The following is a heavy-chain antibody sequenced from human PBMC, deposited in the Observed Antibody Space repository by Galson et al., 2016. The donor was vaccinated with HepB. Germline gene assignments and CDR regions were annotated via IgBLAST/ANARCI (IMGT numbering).Heavy chain of an antibody. CDR3: SSGRALDI. V-gene: IGHV3-30*03. Sequence: SLRLSCAASGFTFDLYAMHWVRQAPGKGLEWVAVISYDGSSKYYADSVRGRFTISRDNSKNTLFLQMNSLRVEDTAMYHCSSGRALDIWGQGHWSPSLQ. J-gene: IGHJ3*02. CDR1: GFTFDLYA. D-gene: IGHD1-26*01. CDR2: ISYDGSSK.